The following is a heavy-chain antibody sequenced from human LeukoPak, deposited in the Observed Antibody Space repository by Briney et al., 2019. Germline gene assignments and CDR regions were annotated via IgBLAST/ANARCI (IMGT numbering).Heavy chain of an antibody. CDR3: ANDILTGADY. CDR2: ISAYNGNT. Sequence: ASVKVSCKASCYTFTSYGISWVRQAPGQGLEWMGWISAYNGNTNYAQKLQGRVNMNKDTSTSTAYMELRSLRSEDTAVYYCANDILTGADYWGQGTLVTVSS. D-gene: IGHD3-9*01. J-gene: IGHJ4*02. V-gene: IGHV1-18*01. CDR1: CYTFTSYG.